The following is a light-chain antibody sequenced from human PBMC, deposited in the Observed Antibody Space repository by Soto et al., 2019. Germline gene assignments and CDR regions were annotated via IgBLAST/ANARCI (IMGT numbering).Light chain of an antibody. J-gene: IGKJ1*01. CDR1: HSVSSDY. Sequence: EIVLTQSPGTLSLSPGERATLSCRASHSVSSDYLAWYQQKPGQAPRLLIQGASSRATGIPDRFSGSGSGTDFTLTINRLEPEDFAVYYCQQYGGMWTFGQGTKVDIK. CDR2: GAS. V-gene: IGKV3-20*01. CDR3: QQYGGMWT.